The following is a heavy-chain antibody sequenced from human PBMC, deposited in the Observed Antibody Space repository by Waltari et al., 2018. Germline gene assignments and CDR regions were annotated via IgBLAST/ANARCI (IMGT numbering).Heavy chain of an antibody. V-gene: IGHV3-74*01. CDR3: LNYDFDS. D-gene: IGHD1-7*01. Sequence: DVQVVASGGGLVRPGGSLRLSCTGSGFNFSNYFIHWVRQPPGKGPVWVARINNDGSIINYADSVKGRFTISRDNAKSTVYLQMNNLRGEDTALYYCLNYDFDSWGQGTLVTVSS. J-gene: IGHJ4*02. CDR1: GFNFSNYF. CDR2: INNDGSII.